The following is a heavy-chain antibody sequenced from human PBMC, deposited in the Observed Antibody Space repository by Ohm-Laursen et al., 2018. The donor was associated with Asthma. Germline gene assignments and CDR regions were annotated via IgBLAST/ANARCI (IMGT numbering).Heavy chain of an antibody. Sequence: ISCQCSEHCFISYWLSWVGPMPGKGLGGQGRNGPSDSYTNYCPSFQGHVTISADKSISTAYLQWSSLKASDTAMYYCARLSTFGGVIVTLPYYYGMDVWGQGTTVTVSS. CDR3: ARLSTFGGVIVTLPYYYGMDV. CDR2: NGPSDSYT. D-gene: IGHD3-16*02. J-gene: IGHJ6*02. V-gene: IGHV5-10-1*01. CDR1: EHCFISYW.